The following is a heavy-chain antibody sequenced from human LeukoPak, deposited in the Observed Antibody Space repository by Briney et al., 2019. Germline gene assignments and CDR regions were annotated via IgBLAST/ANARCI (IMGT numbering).Heavy chain of an antibody. CDR2: ISWNSGSI. D-gene: IGHD5-18*01. V-gene: IGHV3-9*01. J-gene: IGHJ4*02. Sequence: GGSLRLSCAASGFTFDDYAMHWVRQAPGKGLEWVSGISWNSGSIGYADSVKGRFTISRDNAKNSLYLQMNSLRAEDTALYYCAKEDTAMVFYWGQGTLVTVSS. CDR3: AKEDTAMVFY. CDR1: GFTFDDYA.